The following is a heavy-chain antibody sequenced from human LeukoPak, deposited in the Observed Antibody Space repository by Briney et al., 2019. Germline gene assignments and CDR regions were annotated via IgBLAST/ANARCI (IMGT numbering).Heavy chain of an antibody. V-gene: IGHV3-21*01. CDR3: AREGGRGSSNLDYFDH. J-gene: IGHJ4*02. CDR2: ISSNGAYI. Sequence: PGESLRLSCAASGFTFSRYTINWVRQAPGKGLEWVSSISSNGAYIYYADSMEGRFTISRDNAKNSLSLQMDSLSAEDTAIYYCAREGGRGSSNLDYFDHWGQGMLDTVPS. D-gene: IGHD2-15*01. CDR1: GFTFSRYT.